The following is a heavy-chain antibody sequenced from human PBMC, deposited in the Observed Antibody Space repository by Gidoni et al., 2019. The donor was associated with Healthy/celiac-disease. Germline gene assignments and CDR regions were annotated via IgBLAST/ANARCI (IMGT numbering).Heavy chain of an antibody. V-gene: IGHV3-74*01. CDR3: ARDQEWELLRGHDAFDI. D-gene: IGHD1-26*01. J-gene: IGHJ3*02. CDR2: INSDGSST. CDR1: GFTFSSYW. Sequence: EVQLVESGGGLVQPGGSLRLSCAASGFTFSSYWMHWVRQAPGKGLVGVSRINSDGSSTSYADSVKGRFTISRDNAKNTLYLQMNSLRAEDTAVYYCARDQEWELLRGHDAFDIWGQGTMVTVSS.